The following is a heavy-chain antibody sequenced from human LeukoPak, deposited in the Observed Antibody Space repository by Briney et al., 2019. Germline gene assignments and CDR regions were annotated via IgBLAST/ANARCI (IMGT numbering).Heavy chain of an antibody. Sequence: PSETLSLTCAVYGGSFSGYYWSWIRQPPGKGLEWIGEINHSGSTNYNPSLKSRVTISVDTSKNQFSLKLSSVTAADTAVYYCARVLKLRGYSYADYWVQGTLVTVSS. J-gene: IGHJ4*02. V-gene: IGHV4-34*01. CDR2: INHSGST. D-gene: IGHD5-18*01. CDR3: ARVLKLRGYSYADY. CDR1: GGSFSGYY.